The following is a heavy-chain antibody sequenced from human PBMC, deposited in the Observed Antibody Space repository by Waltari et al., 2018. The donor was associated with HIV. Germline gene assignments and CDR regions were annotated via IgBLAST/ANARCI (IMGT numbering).Heavy chain of an antibody. Sequence: EVQLVESGGGLVQPGGSLRLSCGASGLTFSSYWMSWVRQAPGKGLECVANIKQDGSEKSYVDSVKGRFTISRDNAKNSLYLQMNNLRAEDTAVYYCARLRGGYDFDYWGQGTLVTVSS. J-gene: IGHJ4*02. D-gene: IGHD5-12*01. CDR2: IKQDGSEK. V-gene: IGHV3-7*01. CDR1: GLTFSSYW. CDR3: ARLRGGYDFDY.